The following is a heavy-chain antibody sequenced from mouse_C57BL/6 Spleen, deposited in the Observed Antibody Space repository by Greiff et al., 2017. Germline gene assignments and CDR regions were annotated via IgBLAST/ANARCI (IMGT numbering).Heavy chain of an antibody. CDR1: GYAFTNYL. CDR2: INPDSGGT. Sequence: QVQLQQSGAELVRPGTSVKVSCKASGYAFTNYLIQWVKQRPGQGLEWIGMINPDSGGTNYNEKFKGKATLTADKSSSTAYMQLSSLTSEDSAVYFCARYYVWAMDYWGQGTSVTVSS. CDR3: ARYYVWAMDY. V-gene: IGHV1-54*01. D-gene: IGHD1-1*01. J-gene: IGHJ4*01.